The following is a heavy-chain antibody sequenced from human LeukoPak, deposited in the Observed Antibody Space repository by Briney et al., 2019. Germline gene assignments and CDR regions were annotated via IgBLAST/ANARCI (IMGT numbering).Heavy chain of an antibody. V-gene: IGHV1-69*05. D-gene: IGHD3-3*01. J-gene: IGHJ4*02. CDR3: ARDYFDYDFWSSQGD. Sequence: SVKVSCKASGGTFSSYAISWVRQAPGQGLEWMGGIIPIFGTANYAQKFQGRVTITTDESTSTAYMELSSLRSEDTAVYYCARDYFDYDFWSSQGDWGQGTLVTVSS. CDR1: GGTFSSYA. CDR2: IIPIFGTA.